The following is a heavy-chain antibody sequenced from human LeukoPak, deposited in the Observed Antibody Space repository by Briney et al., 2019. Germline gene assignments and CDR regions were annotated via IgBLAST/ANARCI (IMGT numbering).Heavy chain of an antibody. CDR1: GYTFTGYY. CDR2: INPNSGGT. V-gene: IGHV1-2*02. D-gene: IGHD1-26*01. CDR3: ARGELIRSGSYRRWFDP. J-gene: IGHJ5*02. Sequence: GASVKVSCKASGYTFTGYYMHWVRQAPGQGLGWMGWINPNSGGTNYAQKFQGRVTMTRDTSISTAYMELSRLRSDDTAVYYCARGELIRSGSYRRWFDPWGQGTLVTVSS.